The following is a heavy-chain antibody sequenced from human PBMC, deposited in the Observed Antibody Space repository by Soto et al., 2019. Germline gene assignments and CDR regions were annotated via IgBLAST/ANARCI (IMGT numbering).Heavy chain of an antibody. V-gene: IGHV4-34*01. CDR3: ASLSNYNGDWFDP. CDR1: GRSFSGYY. J-gene: IGHJ5*02. Sequence: QVQLQQWGAGLLKPSETLSLTCAVYGRSFSGYYWSWIRQPPGKGLEWIGEINHSGSTNSNPSLKSGDTISVDTSKNQFSLKLSSVTAADTAVYYCASLSNYNGDWFDPWGQGTLVTVSS. D-gene: IGHD4-4*01. CDR2: INHSGST.